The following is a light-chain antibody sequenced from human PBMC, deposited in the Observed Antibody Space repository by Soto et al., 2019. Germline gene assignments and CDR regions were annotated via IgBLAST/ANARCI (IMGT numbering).Light chain of an antibody. CDR3: QQRYRSPPT. CDR2: AAS. J-gene: IGKJ1*01. Sequence: DIQMTQSPSSLSASVEDRVIITCRARQSISNHLNWYQQKPGKAPKLLIFAASSLQSGVPLRLSGSRSRPDFTLPNRSLQPEGFATYYCQQRYRSPPTVGQGTTVDIK. V-gene: IGKV1-39*01. CDR1: QSISNH.